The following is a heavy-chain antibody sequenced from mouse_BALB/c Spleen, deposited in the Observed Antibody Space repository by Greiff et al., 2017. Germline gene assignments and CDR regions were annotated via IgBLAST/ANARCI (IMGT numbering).Heavy chain of an antibody. CDR1: GDSITSGY. CDR2: ISYSGST. J-gene: IGHJ4*01. V-gene: IGHV3-8*02. Sequence: VQLQQSGPSLVKPSQTLSLTCSVTGDSITSGYWNWIRKFPGNKLEYMGYISYSGSTYYNPSLKSRISITRDTSKNQYYLQLNSVTTEDTATYYCARGSSPHYYAMDYWGQGTSVTVSS. CDR3: ARGSSPHYYAMDY. D-gene: IGHD1-1*01.